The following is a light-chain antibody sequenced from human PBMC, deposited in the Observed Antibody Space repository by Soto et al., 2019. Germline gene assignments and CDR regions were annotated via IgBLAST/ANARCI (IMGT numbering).Light chain of an antibody. CDR3: SSYTTSNTYV. CDR1: SSDVGSYNS. J-gene: IGLJ1*01. CDR2: EVS. V-gene: IGLV2-18*02. Sequence: QSALTQPPSVSGSPGQSVTISCTGTSSDVGSYNSVSWYQQPPGTVPKLMIYEVSNRPSGVPDRFSGSKSGNTASLTISGLQAEDEADYYCSSYTTSNTYVFGTGTKVTFL.